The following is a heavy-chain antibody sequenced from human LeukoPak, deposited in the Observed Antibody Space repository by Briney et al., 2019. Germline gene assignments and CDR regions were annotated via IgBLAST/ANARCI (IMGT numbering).Heavy chain of an antibody. D-gene: IGHD4-17*01. CDR1: GFTFSSHA. CDR3: AKAAYGDYVNWFDP. Sequence: PGGSLRLSCAASGFTFSSHAMNWVRQAPGKGLEWVSSIGGVGASTYYADSVKGRFTISRDNSKNTLYLQMNSLRGEDTALYYCAKAAYGDYVNWFDPWGQGTLVTVSS. CDR2: IGGVGAST. V-gene: IGHV3-23*01. J-gene: IGHJ5*02.